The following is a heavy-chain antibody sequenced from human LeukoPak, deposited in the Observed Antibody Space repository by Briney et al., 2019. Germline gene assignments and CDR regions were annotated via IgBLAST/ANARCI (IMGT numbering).Heavy chain of an antibody. V-gene: IGHV4-38-2*02. CDR2: IYHSGST. CDR3: ARDYADAGAFDI. J-gene: IGHJ3*02. CDR1: GYSISSGYY. Sequence: SETLSLTCTVSGYSISSGYYWGWIRQPPGKGLEWIGSIYHSGSTYYNPSLKSRVTISVDTSKNQFSLKLSSVTAADTAVYCCARDYADAGAFDIWGQGTMVTVSS. D-gene: IGHD4-17*01.